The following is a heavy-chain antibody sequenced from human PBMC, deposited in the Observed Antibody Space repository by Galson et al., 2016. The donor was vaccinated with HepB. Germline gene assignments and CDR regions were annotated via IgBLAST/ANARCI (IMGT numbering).Heavy chain of an antibody. D-gene: IGHD1-26*01. Sequence: SVKVSCKASGFTFSSSAVQWVRQARGQRLEWMGWIVVGSGNTKYAEKFQERVTITRDMSTSTVYMELTSLSSEDTAVYYCARIVGGLFDYWGQGTLVTVSS. CDR3: ARIVGGLFDY. CDR1: GFTFSSSA. CDR2: IVVGSGNT. V-gene: IGHV1-58*01. J-gene: IGHJ4*02.